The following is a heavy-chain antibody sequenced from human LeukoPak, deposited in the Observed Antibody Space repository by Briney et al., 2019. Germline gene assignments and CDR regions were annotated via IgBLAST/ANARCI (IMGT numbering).Heavy chain of an antibody. D-gene: IGHD4-17*01. CDR3: AKAREPYGDYAFDY. CDR1: GFTFSSYG. V-gene: IGHV3-30*18. Sequence: PGGSLRLSCAASGFTFSSYGMHWVRQAPGKGLEWVAVISYDGSNKCYADSVKGRFTISRDNSKNTLYLQMNSLRAEDTAVYYCAKAREPYGDYAFDYWGQGTLVTVSS. CDR2: ISYDGSNK. J-gene: IGHJ4*02.